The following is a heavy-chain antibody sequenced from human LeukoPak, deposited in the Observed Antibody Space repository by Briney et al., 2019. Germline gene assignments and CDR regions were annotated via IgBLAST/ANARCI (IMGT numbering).Heavy chain of an antibody. CDR2: ISGSGGST. CDR1: GLTFSSYA. CDR3: AKDRDWNYASHFDY. D-gene: IGHD1-7*01. V-gene: IGHV3-23*01. Sequence: GGSLRFSCAASGLTFSSYAMSWVRQAPGKGLEWVSAISGSGGSTYYADSVKGRFTISRDNSKNTLYLQMNSLRAEDTAVYYCAKDRDWNYASHFDYWGQGTLVTVSS. J-gene: IGHJ4*02.